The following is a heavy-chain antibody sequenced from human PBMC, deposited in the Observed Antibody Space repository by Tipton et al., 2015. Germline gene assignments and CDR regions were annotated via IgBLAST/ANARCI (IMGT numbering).Heavy chain of an antibody. V-gene: IGHV3-21*06. CDR2: IRGSGSDM. J-gene: IGHJ6*02. D-gene: IGHD1-26*01. CDR3: ARVGVGAYYGMDV. CDR1: GFTFSNYA. Sequence: SLRLSCVASGFTFSNYAMNWVRQAPGKGLEWVSSIRGSGSDMYYADSVKGRFTISRDNAKNSLYLQMNSLRAEDTAVYYCARVGVGAYYGMDVWGQGTTVTVSS.